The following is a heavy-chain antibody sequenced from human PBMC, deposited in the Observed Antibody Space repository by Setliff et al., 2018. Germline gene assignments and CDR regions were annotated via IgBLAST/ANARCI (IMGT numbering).Heavy chain of an antibody. CDR2: INHSGST. Sequence: SETLSLTCAVYGGSFSGYYWSGIRQPPGKGLEWIGEINHSGSTNYNPSLKSRVTISVDTSKNQFSLKLSSVTAADTAVYYCARSGYYDFWSGFLNDAFDIWGQGTMVTVSS. V-gene: IGHV4-34*01. CDR3: ARSGYYDFWSGFLNDAFDI. CDR1: GGSFSGYY. J-gene: IGHJ3*02. D-gene: IGHD3-3*01.